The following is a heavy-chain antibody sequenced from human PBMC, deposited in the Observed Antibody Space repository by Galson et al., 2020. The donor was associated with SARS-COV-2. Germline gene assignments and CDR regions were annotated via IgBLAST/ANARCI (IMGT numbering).Heavy chain of an antibody. CDR2: INPSGGST. Sequence: ASVKVSCKASGYTFPSYYMHWVRQAPGQGLEWMGIINPSGGSTSYAQKFQGRVTMTRDTSTSTVYMELSSLRSEDTAVYYCARDLTVTMGTYYYYYGMDVWGQGTTVTVSS. CDR1: GYTFPSYY. D-gene: IGHD4-17*01. V-gene: IGHV1-46*03. CDR3: ARDLTVTMGTYYYYYGMDV. J-gene: IGHJ6*02.